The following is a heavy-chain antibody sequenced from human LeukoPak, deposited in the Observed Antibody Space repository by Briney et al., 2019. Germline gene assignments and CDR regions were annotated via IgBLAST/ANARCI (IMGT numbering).Heavy chain of an antibody. CDR2: ISAYNGNT. CDR3: AGGYCSSTSCSEDWFDL. Sequence: GASVKASCKASGYTFTSYGISWVRQAPGQGLEWMGWISAYNGNTNYAQKLQGRVTMTTDTSTSTAYMELRSLRSDDTAVYYCAGGYCSSTSCSEDWFDLWGQGTLVTVSS. D-gene: IGHD2-2*01. CDR1: GYTFTSYG. V-gene: IGHV1-18*01. J-gene: IGHJ5*02.